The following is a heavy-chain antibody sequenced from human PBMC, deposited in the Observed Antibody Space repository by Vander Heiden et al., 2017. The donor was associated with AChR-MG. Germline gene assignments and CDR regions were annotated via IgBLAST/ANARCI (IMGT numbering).Heavy chain of an antibody. CDR2: INPSGGST. CDR3: ARDASLEGGVIVD. CDR1: GYIFVSYY. D-gene: IGHD3-16*02. Sequence: QVQLAQSGAEMKKPGASYRVSCEASGYIFVSYYVHWVRQAPGQGLEWMGVINPSGGSTSYAQNYQGSVTMTRDTSTAIAYMELRSLRSDDTAVYYCARDASLEGGVIVDWGQGSLVTVSS. V-gene: IGHV1-46*01. J-gene: IGHJ4*02.